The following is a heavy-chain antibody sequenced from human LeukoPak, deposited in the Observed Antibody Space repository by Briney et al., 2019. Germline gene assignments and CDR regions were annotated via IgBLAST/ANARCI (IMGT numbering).Heavy chain of an antibody. CDR2: ISSSSSTI. J-gene: IGHJ3*02. CDR3: ARDGMVRGVIIWDAFDI. V-gene: IGHV3-48*02. D-gene: IGHD3-10*01. Sequence: GGSLRLSCAASEFTFTSYELNWVRQAPGKGLEWVSYISSSSSTIYYADSVKGRFTISRDNAKNSLYLQMNSLRDEDTAVYYCARDGMVRGVIIWDAFDIWGQGTMVTVSS. CDR1: EFTFTSYE.